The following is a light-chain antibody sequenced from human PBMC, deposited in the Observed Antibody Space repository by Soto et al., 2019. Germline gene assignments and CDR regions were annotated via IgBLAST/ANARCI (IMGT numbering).Light chain of an antibody. CDR3: ASYSRASTRV. CDR2: EVS. J-gene: IGLJ2*01. CDR1: SSDVGAFNY. V-gene: IGLV2-14*01. Sequence: QSALTQPASVSGSPGQSITISCTGTSSDVGAFNYVSWYQQHPGKAPKLIIFEVSNRPSGVSNRFSGYKSGNTASLTISGLQTEDEADYYCASYSRASTRVFGVGTKVTVL.